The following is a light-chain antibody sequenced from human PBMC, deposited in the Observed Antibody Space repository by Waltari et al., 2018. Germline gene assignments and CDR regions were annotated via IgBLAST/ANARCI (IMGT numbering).Light chain of an antibody. Sequence: EIVLTQSPATLSLSPGERATLSCRASQSVRNYLAWYKQKPGQAPRLLIYDASNRATGIPARFSGSGSGTDFTLTISSLEPEDFAVYYCQQRSNWPPITFGQGTRLEIK. CDR1: QSVRNY. J-gene: IGKJ5*01. V-gene: IGKV3-11*01. CDR3: QQRSNWPPIT. CDR2: DAS.